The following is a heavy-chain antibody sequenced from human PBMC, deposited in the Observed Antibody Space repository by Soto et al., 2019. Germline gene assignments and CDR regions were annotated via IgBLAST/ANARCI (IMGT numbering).Heavy chain of an antibody. CDR1: GGSISSGDYY. Sequence: SETLSLTCTLSGGSISSGDYYWSWLRQPPGKGLEWIGDIYHIGSTNYNPSLRGRVTISVDKSNNQFSLTLKYVTAADTAVYYCATLPPRIEVTVLPIPTWGQGTLVTVSS. CDR2: IYHIGST. V-gene: IGHV4-30-4*01. J-gene: IGHJ5*02. D-gene: IGHD2-15*01. CDR3: ATLPPRIEVTVLPIPT.